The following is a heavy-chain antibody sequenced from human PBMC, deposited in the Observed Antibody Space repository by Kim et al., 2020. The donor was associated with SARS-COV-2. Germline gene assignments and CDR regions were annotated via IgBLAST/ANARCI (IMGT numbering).Heavy chain of an antibody. V-gene: IGHV1-46*01. D-gene: IGHD2-21*01. CDR3: ARGYGGNSDAFDI. J-gene: IGHJ3*02. Sequence: YAQKFQGRVTMTRDTSTSTVDMELSSLRSEDTAVYYCARGYGGNSDAFDIWGQGTMVTVSS.